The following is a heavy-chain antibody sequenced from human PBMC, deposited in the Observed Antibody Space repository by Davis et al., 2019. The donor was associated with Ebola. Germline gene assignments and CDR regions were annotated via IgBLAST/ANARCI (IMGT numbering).Heavy chain of an antibody. D-gene: IGHD1-26*01. CDR3: ARGSIVGATIPPNY. V-gene: IGHV3-33*08. Sequence: GESLKISCAASGFTLSNYGMHWVRQAPGKGLEWVAVIWYDGSNKYYADSVKGRFTISRDNSKNTLYLQMNSLRAEDTAVYYCARGSIVGATIPPNYWGQGTLVTVSS. J-gene: IGHJ4*02. CDR2: IWYDGSNK. CDR1: GFTLSNYG.